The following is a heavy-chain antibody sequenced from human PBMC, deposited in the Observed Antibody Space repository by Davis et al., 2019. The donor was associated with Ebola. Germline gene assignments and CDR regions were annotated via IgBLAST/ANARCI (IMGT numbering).Heavy chain of an antibody. CDR3: ARHSSWYVEFDY. D-gene: IGHD6-13*01. CDR1: AGTFSNYA. Sequence: SVMISCNASAGTFSNYAINWVRQAPGQGLEWMGGIIPIFGTPNYAQKFRGRVTITAVESTGTAYMELSSLRSEDTAVYYCARHSSWYVEFDYWGQGTLVTVSS. CDR2: IIPIFGTP. J-gene: IGHJ4*02. V-gene: IGHV1-69*13.